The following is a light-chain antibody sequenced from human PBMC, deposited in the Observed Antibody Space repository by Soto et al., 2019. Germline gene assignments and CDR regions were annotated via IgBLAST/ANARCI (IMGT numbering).Light chain of an antibody. CDR3: QHYNNWPPYT. V-gene: IGKV3-15*01. CDR2: GAS. Sequence: EIVMTQSPATLSVSPGERATLSCRASQSVSLDLAWYQQKPGQAPRLLIYGASTRATGIPARFSGSGSGTEFTLTISSLQSEDFAVYYCQHYNNWPPYTFGQGTKLEIK. CDR1: QSVSLD. J-gene: IGKJ2*01.